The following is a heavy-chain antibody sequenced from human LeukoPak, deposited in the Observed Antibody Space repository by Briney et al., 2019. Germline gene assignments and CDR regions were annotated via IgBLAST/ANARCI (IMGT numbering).Heavy chain of an antibody. CDR3: ARGRGNYGSGSYYYYYYYMDV. V-gene: IGHV4-34*01. J-gene: IGHJ6*03. CDR1: GGSFSGDY. D-gene: IGHD3-10*01. CDR2: IDHSGST. Sequence: PSETLSLTCAVYGGSFSGDYWSWIRQPPGKVLGWNGEIDHSGSTNYNPSLRSRVTISVDTSKKQFSLKLSSVTAADTAVYYCARGRGNYGSGSYYYYYYYMDVWGKGTTVTVSS.